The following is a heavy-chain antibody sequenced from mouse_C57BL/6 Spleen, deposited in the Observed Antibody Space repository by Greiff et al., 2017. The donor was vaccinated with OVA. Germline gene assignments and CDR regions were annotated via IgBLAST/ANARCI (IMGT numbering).Heavy chain of an antibody. D-gene: IGHD4-1*01. CDR1: GYTFTDYY. CDR3: ARAGGLGSLYAMDY. CDR2: INPYNGGT. J-gene: IGHJ4*01. Sequence: EVQLVESGPVLVKPGASVKMSCKASGYTFTDYYMNWVKQSHGKSLEWIGVINPYNGGTSYNQKFKGKATLTVDKSSSTAYMELNSLTSEDSAVYYCARAGGLGSLYAMDYWGQGTSVTVSS. V-gene: IGHV1-19*01.